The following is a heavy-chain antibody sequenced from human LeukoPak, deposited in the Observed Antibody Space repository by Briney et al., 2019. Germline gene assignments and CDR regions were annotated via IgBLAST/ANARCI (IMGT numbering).Heavy chain of an antibody. CDR1: GYTFTGYY. Sequence: GASVKVPCKASGYTFTGYYMHWVRQAPGQGLEWMGWINPNSGGTNYAQKFQGRVTMTRDTSISTAYMELSRLRSDDTAVYYCARAPRLPRNWFDPWGQGTLVTVSS. V-gene: IGHV1-2*02. CDR3: ARAPRLPRNWFDP. CDR2: INPNSGGT. J-gene: IGHJ5*02.